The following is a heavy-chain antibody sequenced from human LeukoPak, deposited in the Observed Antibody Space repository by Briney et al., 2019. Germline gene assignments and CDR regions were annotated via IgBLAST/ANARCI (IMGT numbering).Heavy chain of an antibody. J-gene: IGHJ4*02. Sequence: SETLSLTCTVSGGSISSGGYYWSWIRQHPGKGLEWIGYIYYSGSTYYNPSLKSRVTISVDTSKNQFSLKLSSVTAADTAVYYCARVVLGYCSGGSCYGFDYWGQGTLVTVSS. CDR1: GGSISSGGYY. D-gene: IGHD2-15*01. CDR3: ARVVLGYCSGGSCYGFDY. V-gene: IGHV4-31*03. CDR2: IYYSGST.